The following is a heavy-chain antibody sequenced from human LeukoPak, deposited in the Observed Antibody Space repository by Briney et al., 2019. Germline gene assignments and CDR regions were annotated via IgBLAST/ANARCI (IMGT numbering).Heavy chain of an antibody. CDR3: AKMVRIVVVITTFDY. D-gene: IGHD3-22*01. CDR2: ISGSGGST. CDR1: GFTFSSYA. V-gene: IGHV3-23*01. J-gene: IGHJ4*02. Sequence: QPGGSLRLSCAASGFTFSSYAMSWVRLAPGKGLEWVSAISGSGGSTYYADSVKGRFTISRDNSKNTLYLQMNSLRAEDTAVYYCAKMVRIVVVITTFDYWGQGTLVTVSS.